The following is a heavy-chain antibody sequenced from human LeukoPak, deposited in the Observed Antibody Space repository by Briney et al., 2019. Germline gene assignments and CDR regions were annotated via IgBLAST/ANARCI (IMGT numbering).Heavy chain of an antibody. D-gene: IGHD2-15*01. CDR1: GFTFNVYN. CDR2: ISSRSTYM. J-gene: IGHJ4*02. V-gene: IGHV3-21*04. CDR3: AKGSGVSCYSAVDY. Sequence: GGSLRLSCAASGFTFNVYNMNWVRQAPGKGLEWVSFISSRSTYMYYADSVRGRFTISRDNSKNTPYLQMNSLRAEDTAVYFCAKGSGVSCYSAVDYWGQGTLVTVSS.